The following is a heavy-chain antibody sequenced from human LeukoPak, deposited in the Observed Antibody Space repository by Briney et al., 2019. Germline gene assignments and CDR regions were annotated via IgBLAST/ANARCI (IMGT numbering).Heavy chain of an antibody. CDR1: GCTFTSYG. Sequence: SVKVSCKASGCTFTSYGISWVRQAPGQGLEWMGRIIPIFGTANYAQKFQGRVTITTDESTSTAYMELSSLRSEDTAVYYCARDQLGAMSTHIDYWGQGTLVTVSS. CDR3: ARDQLGAMSTHIDY. J-gene: IGHJ4*02. CDR2: IIPIFGTA. V-gene: IGHV1-69*05. D-gene: IGHD1-26*01.